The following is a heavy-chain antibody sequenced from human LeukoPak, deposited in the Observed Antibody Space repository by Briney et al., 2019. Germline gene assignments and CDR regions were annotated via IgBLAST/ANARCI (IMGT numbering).Heavy chain of an antibody. J-gene: IGHJ4*02. Sequence: PSETLSLTCTASGGSISSYYWSWIRQPPGKGLEGIGYIYYSGSTNYNPSLKSRVTISVDTSKNQFSLKLSSVTAADTAVYYCASQYYYGSGSYSYWGQGTLVTVSS. CDR3: ASQYYYGSGSYSY. D-gene: IGHD3-10*01. CDR1: GGSISSYY. CDR2: IYYSGST. V-gene: IGHV4-59*08.